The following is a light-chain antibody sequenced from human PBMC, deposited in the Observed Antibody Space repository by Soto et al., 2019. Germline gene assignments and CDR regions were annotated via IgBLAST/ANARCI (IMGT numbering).Light chain of an antibody. CDR2: AAS. CDR3: QQYGSSVLT. CDR1: QSVSTNS. J-gene: IGKJ4*01. V-gene: IGKV3-20*01. Sequence: TQSPSSLSASVGERATLSCRASQSVSTNSLAWYQQKPGQAPRPLIYAASSRATGTPDRFSGSGSGTEFTLIISRLEPEDFAVYYCQQYGSSVLTFGGGTKVEIK.